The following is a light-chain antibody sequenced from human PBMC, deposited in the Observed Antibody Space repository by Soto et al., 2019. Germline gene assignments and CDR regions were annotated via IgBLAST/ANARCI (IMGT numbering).Light chain of an antibody. CDR1: QSISSN. Sequence: EIVLTQSPATLSVSPGESATLSCRASQSISSNLAWCQQKPGQSPRLLIYGASSRATGVPDRFSGSGSGTHFTLTINRLEPEDFAVYYCQHYKAFGGGTKVDIK. CDR3: QHYKA. J-gene: IGKJ4*01. V-gene: IGKV3-15*01. CDR2: GAS.